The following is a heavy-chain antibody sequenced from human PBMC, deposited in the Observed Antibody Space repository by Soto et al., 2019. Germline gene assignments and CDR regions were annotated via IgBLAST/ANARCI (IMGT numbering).Heavy chain of an antibody. Sequence: SETLSLTCTVSGGSISSSSYYWGLIRQAPGKGLEWIGNVYYGGSTYYNPSLKSRVTISVETSKSQFSLKLSSVTAADTAVYYCAGGDYYHSSGYYFYYYTMDVWGQGTTVTVSS. J-gene: IGHJ6*02. CDR2: VYYGGST. CDR1: GGSISSSSYY. V-gene: IGHV4-39*01. D-gene: IGHD3-22*01. CDR3: AGGDYYHSSGYYFYYYTMDV.